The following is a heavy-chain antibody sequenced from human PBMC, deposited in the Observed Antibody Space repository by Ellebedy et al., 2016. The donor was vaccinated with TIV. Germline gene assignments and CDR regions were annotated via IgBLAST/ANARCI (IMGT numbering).Heavy chain of an antibody. CDR2: IIPILGIA. CDR1: GGTFSSYA. D-gene: IGHD6-19*01. V-gene: IGHV1-69*04. Sequence: SVKVSXXASGGTFSSYAISWVRQAPGQGLEWMGRIIPILGIANYAQKFQGRVTITADKSTSTAYMELSSLRSDDTAVYYCARGRAVARSFDYWGQGTLVTVSS. CDR3: ARGRAVARSFDY. J-gene: IGHJ4*02.